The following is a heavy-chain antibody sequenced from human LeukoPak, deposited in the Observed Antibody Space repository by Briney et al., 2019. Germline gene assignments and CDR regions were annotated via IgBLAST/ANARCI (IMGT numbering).Heavy chain of an antibody. CDR3: ARPPLGYCTNGVCSDAFDI. J-gene: IGHJ3*02. D-gene: IGHD2-8*01. V-gene: IGHV1-69*06. CDR2: IIPIFGTA. Sequence: ASVKVSCKASGGTFSSYAISWVRQAPGQGLEWMGGIIPIFGTANYAQKFQGRVTITADKSTSTAYMELSSLRSEDTAVYYCARPPLGYCTNGVCSDAFDIWGQGTMVTVSS. CDR1: GGTFSSYA.